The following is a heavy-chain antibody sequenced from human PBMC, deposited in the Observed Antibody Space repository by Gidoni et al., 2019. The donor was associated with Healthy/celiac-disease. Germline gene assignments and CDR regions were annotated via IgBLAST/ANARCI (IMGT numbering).Heavy chain of an antibody. CDR1: RGSLSSSSYY. Sequence: QLQLQESGPGLVKPSATLSLTCPVSRGSLSSSSYYWGWIRQPPGKGLEWIGSIYYSGSTYYNPSLKSRVTISVDTSKNQFSLKLSSVTAADTAVYYCARRTSPLGELSLSFDYWGQGTLVTVSS. D-gene: IGHD3-16*02. J-gene: IGHJ4*02. CDR3: ARRTSPLGELSLSFDY. V-gene: IGHV4-39*01. CDR2: IYYSGST.